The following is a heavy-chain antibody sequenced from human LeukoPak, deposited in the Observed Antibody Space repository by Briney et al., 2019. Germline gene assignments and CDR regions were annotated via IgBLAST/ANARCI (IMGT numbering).Heavy chain of an antibody. V-gene: IGHV4-30-2*01. J-gene: IGHJ4*02. CDR1: GGSISSGGYS. Sequence: PSETLSLTCAVSGGSISSGGYSWSWIRQPPGKDLEWIGNIYHSGSTYYNPSLKSRVTISVDTSKNQFSLKLSSVTAADAAVYYCARGSRGYSYGWGQGTLVTVSS. D-gene: IGHD5-18*01. CDR2: IYHSGST. CDR3: ARGSRGYSYG.